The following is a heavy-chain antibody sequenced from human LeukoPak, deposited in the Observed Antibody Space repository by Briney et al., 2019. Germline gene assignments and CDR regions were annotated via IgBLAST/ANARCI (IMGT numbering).Heavy chain of an antibody. CDR2: INPDSGVT. CDR1: GYIFSGYY. V-gene: IGHV1-2*02. Sequence: GASLKVSCKASGYIFSGYYIHWVRQAPGQGLQWMGWINPDSGVTNCEEKFQGRVTMTRDTSISTAYMELSILRSDDTAVYYCARESLSGTTTIWFGPWGQGTLLSVSS. J-gene: IGHJ5*02. D-gene: IGHD1-20*01. CDR3: ARESLSGTTTIWFGP.